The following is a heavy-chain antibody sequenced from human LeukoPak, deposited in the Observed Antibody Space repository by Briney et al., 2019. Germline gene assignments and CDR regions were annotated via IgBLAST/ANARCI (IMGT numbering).Heavy chain of an antibody. CDR2: FSYDGSSK. CDR1: GFTFSSYA. J-gene: IGHJ4*02. V-gene: IGHV3-30-3*01. CDR3: ARGKGSESGYDYFLDY. Sequence: GGSLRLSCAASGFTFSSYAMHWVRQAPGKGLEWVTLFSYDGSSKYYAGSVRGRFTISRDNSKNTLYLQMNSLRADDSAVYYCARGKGSESGYDYFLDYWGQGTLVTVSS. D-gene: IGHD5-12*01.